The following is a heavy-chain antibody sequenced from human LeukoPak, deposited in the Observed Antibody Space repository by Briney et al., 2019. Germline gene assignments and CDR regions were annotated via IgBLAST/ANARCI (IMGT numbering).Heavy chain of an antibody. Sequence: SETLSLTCTVSGGSISSYYWTWIRRPPGKGLEWIGYIYYSGSTNYSPSLKSRVTISVDTSKNQFSLKLTSVTAADTAVYYCARDLGNYYAMDVWGQGTTVTVSS. CDR1: GGSISSYY. J-gene: IGHJ6*02. V-gene: IGHV4-59*01. D-gene: IGHD3-16*01. CDR3: ARDLGNYYAMDV. CDR2: IYYSGST.